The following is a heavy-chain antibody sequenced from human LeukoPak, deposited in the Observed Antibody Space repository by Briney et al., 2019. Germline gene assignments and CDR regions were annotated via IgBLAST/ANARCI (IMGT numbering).Heavy chain of an antibody. Sequence: GGSLRLSCAASGFTFSSYWMSWVRQAPGKGLEWVANIKQDGSEKNYVDSVKGRFTIFRDNARNSLYLQMNSLRAEDTAVYYCASHSYGYNHWGQGTLVIVSS. CDR1: GFTFSSYW. J-gene: IGHJ5*02. CDR2: IKQDGSEK. V-gene: IGHV3-7*01. D-gene: IGHD3-16*01. CDR3: ASHSYGYNH.